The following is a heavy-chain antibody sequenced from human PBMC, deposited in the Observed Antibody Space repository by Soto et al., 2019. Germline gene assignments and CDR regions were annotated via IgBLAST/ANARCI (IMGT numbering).Heavy chain of an antibody. CDR1: GFTVSSNY. D-gene: IGHD2-15*01. V-gene: IGHV3-53*01. CDR2: IYSGGST. Sequence: GGSLRLSCAASGFTVSSNYMSWVRQAPGKGLEWVSVIYSGGSTYYADSVKGRFTISRDNSKNTLYLQMNSLRAEDTAVYYCAIAFVVAATYYYGMYVWGQGITVTVS. J-gene: IGHJ6*02. CDR3: AIAFVVAATYYYGMYV.